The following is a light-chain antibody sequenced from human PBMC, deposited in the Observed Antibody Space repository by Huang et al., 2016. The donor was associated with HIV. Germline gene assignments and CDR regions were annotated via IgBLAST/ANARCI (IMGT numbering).Light chain of an antibody. Sequence: IVLTQSPATLSLSAGERAALSCRASQNGSDNFLAWYLQRVGQAPRLLIHGASSRAFGVSDRFSGSGSGTDFTLTSSKLDPGDSAVYYCQQYVTSPLTFGGGTKVE. V-gene: IGKV3-20*01. CDR3: QQYVTSPLT. CDR1: QNGSDNF. CDR2: GAS. J-gene: IGKJ4*01.